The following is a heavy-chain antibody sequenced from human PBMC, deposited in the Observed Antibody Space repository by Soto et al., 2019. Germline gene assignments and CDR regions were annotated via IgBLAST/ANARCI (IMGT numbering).Heavy chain of an antibody. J-gene: IGHJ4*02. D-gene: IGHD6-13*01. CDR2: ISGSGGST. Sequence: EVQLLESGGGLVQPGGSLRLSCAASGFTFSSYAMSWVRQAQGKGLEGVSAISGSGGSTYYADSVKGRFTISRDNSKNTLYLQMNSLRAEDTAVYYCAKRSAAAAAFDYWGQGTLVTVSS. V-gene: IGHV3-23*01. CDR1: GFTFSSYA. CDR3: AKRSAAAAAFDY.